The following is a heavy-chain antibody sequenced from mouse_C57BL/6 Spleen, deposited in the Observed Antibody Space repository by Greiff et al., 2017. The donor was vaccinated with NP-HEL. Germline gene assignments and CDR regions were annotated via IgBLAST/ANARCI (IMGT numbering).Heavy chain of an antibody. Sequence: VQLQQSGPELVKPGASVKISCKASGYSFTDYNMNWVKQSNGKSLEWIGVINPNYGTTSYNQKFKGKATLTVDKSSSTAYMQLNSLTSEDSAVYYCARSGYGSSYWYFDVWGTGTTVTVSS. CDR3: ARSGYGSSYWYFDV. CDR1: GYSFTDYN. CDR2: INPNYGTT. J-gene: IGHJ1*03. V-gene: IGHV1-39*01. D-gene: IGHD1-1*01.